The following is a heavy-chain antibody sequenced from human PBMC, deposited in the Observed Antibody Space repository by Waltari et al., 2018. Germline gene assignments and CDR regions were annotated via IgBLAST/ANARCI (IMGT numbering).Heavy chain of an antibody. CDR2: ISYDGSDK. Sequence: WVRQATGKGLEWVALISYDGSDKYYADSVKGRFTISRDNSRNTLYLQMNSLRAEDTAVYYCAEDLYCTSNSCQDFWGQGTLVTVSS. CDR3: AEDLYCTSNSCQDF. J-gene: IGHJ4*02. D-gene: IGHD2-2*01. V-gene: IGHV3-30*18.